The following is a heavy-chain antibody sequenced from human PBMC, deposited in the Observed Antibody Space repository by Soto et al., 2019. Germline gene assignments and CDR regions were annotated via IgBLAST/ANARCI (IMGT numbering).Heavy chain of an antibody. J-gene: IGHJ4*02. CDR3: AKVLAVAGTSPFDY. D-gene: IGHD6-19*01. CDR1: GYTFTSYA. Sequence: SCKASGYTFTSYAMSWVRQAPGKGLEWVSAISGSGGGTYYADSVKGRFTISRDNSKNTLYLQMNSLRAEDTAVYYCAKVLAVAGTSPFDYWGQGTLVTVSS. CDR2: ISGSGGGT. V-gene: IGHV3-23*01.